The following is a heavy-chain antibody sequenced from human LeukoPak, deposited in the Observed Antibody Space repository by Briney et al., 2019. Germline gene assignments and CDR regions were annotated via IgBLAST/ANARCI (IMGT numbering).Heavy chain of an antibody. J-gene: IGHJ4*02. V-gene: IGHV3-23*01. CDR2: ISGSGGST. D-gene: IGHD3-3*01. Sequence: GGSLRLSCAASGFTFSNYAMSWVRQAPGKGLEWVSAISGSGGSTYYADSVKGRFTISRDNSKNTLYLQMNSLRAEDTAVYYCAKDYDFWSGSPPLDYWGQGTLVTVSS. CDR3: AKDYDFWSGSPPLDY. CDR1: GFTFSNYA.